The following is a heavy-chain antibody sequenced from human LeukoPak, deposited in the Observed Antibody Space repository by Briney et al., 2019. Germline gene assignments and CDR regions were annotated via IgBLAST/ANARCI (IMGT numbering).Heavy chain of an antibody. CDR3: ARDWVGAPPFDY. CDR1: GYTFTSYG. D-gene: IGHD1-26*01. CDR2: ISAYNGNT. V-gene: IGHV1-18*01. J-gene: IGHJ4*02. Sequence: ASVKVSCKASGYTFTSYGISWVRQAPGQGLEWMGWISAYNGNTNYAQKLQGRVTMTTDTSTSTAYMELRSLRSDDTDVYYCARDWVGAPPFDYWGQGTLVTVSS.